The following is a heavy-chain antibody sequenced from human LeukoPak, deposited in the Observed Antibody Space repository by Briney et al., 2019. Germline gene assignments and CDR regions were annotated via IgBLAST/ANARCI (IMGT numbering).Heavy chain of an antibody. D-gene: IGHD6-13*01. Sequence: GGSLRLSCAASGFTFSDYYMSWIHQAPWKGLEWVSYISSSGSTIYCANSVKGRFTISRDNDKNSLYLQMNSVTAEDTAVYYCASVGPSSWAGIYAFDIWGQGTMVTVSS. CDR1: GFTFSDYY. J-gene: IGHJ3*02. V-gene: IGHV3-11*01. CDR3: ASVGPSSWAGIYAFDI. CDR2: ISSSGSTI.